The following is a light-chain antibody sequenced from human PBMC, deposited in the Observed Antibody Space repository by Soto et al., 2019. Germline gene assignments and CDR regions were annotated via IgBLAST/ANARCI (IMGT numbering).Light chain of an antibody. J-gene: IGLJ2*01. CDR2: EVS. V-gene: IGLV2-14*01. Sequence: QSALTQPASVSGSPGQSITISCTGTSSDVGAYNYVSWYQQHPGKAPKLMISEVSKRPSGVSNRFSGSKSGNAASLTISGLQDEDEAHYYCSFFTSSNTVVFGGGTKLTVL. CDR3: SFFTSSNTVV. CDR1: SSDVGAYNY.